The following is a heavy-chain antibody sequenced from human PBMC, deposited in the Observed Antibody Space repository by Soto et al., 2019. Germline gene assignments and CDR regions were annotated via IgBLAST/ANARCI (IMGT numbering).Heavy chain of an antibody. CDR3: APRSTMTILGLIIDNGIWFDP. Sequence: QINLIESGPTLVKPTQTLTLTCTFSGFSLSTSGAAVGWVRQPPGRALEWLALIYWDGDKRYNASLGNRLTITKDTSINQAVLTSTNVDTADTATYYGAPRSTMTILGLIIDNGIWFDPWGQGTRVIVSS. D-gene: IGHD3-22*01. V-gene: IGHV2-5*02. CDR2: IYWDGDK. J-gene: IGHJ5*02. CDR1: GFSLSTSGAA.